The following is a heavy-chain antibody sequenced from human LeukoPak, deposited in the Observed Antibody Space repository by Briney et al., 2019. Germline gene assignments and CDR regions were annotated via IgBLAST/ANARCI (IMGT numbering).Heavy chain of an antibody. CDR1: GFTVSSNY. V-gene: IGHV3-53*01. CDR2: IYSGSST. D-gene: IGHD3-16*01. J-gene: IGHJ3*02. CDR3: AREGFMGAFDI. Sequence: PGGSLRLSCAASGFTVSSNYMSWVRQAPGKGLEWVSVIYSGSSTYYADSVKGRFTISRDNSKNTLYLQMNSLRAEDTAVYYCAREGFMGAFDIWGQGTMVTVST.